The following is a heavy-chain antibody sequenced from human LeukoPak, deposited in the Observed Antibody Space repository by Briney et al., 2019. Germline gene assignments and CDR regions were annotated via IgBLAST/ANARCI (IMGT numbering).Heavy chain of an antibody. Sequence: SVKVSCKASGGTFSSYAISWVRQAPGQGPEWMGGIIPIFGTANYAQKFEGRVTITTDESTSTAYMELSSLRSEDTAVYYCARATLGYCSGGSCYSPFYYYYYMDVWGKGTTVTVSS. CDR3: ARATLGYCSGGSCYSPFYYYYYMDV. CDR2: IIPIFGTA. CDR1: GGTFSSYA. V-gene: IGHV1-69*05. J-gene: IGHJ6*03. D-gene: IGHD2-15*01.